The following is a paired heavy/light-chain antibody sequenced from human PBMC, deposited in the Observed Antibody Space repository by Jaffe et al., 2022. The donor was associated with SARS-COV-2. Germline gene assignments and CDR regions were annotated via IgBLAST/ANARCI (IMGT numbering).Heavy chain of an antibody. Sequence: QVQLLQSGAEVKRPGSSVKLSCRASADTFNKFPFNWVRQAPGREFEWLGGIIPVFPTSNHAQPFRDRVTFSADMSTNTVYMELRSLRSDDTAVYYCARGWGSESFFSGAWFDPWGQGTLVTVSS. CDR1: ADTFNKFP. D-gene: IGHD3-10*01. CDR2: IIPVFPTS. CDR3: ARGWGSESFFSGAWFDP. V-gene: IGHV1-69*06. J-gene: IGHJ5*02.
Light chain of an antibody. Sequence: QSVLTQPPSVSGAPGQRVIISCTGSNSNIGSDYDVQWYQQLPGAAPKVLIYGDNKRPSGVPDRFSGSKSGTSASLAISDLQSEDEADYFCQSYDSKVSGYVFGTGTTVTAL. CDR2: GDN. J-gene: IGLJ1*01. V-gene: IGLV1-40*01. CDR1: NSNIGSDYD. CDR3: QSYDSKVSGYV.